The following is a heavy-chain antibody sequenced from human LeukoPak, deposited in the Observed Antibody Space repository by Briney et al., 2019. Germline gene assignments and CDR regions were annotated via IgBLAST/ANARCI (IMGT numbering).Heavy chain of an antibody. Sequence: PGGSLRLSCAASGFTFSSYAMSWVRQAPGKGLEWVSAISGSGGSTYYADSVKGRFTISRDNSKNTLYLQMNSLRAEDTAVYYCAKSAAAGGPYYYYYYYMDVWGKGTTVTVSS. V-gene: IGHV3-23*01. J-gene: IGHJ6*03. CDR3: AKSAAAGGPYYYYYYYMDV. CDR2: ISGSGGST. D-gene: IGHD6-13*01. CDR1: GFTFSSYA.